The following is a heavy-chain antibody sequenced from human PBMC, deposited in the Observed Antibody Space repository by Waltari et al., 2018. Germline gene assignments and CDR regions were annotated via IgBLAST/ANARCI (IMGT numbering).Heavy chain of an antibody. D-gene: IGHD6-13*01. J-gene: IGHJ5*02. CDR2: IYHSGST. CDR3: ARSSLIAAAGTNWFDP. CDR1: GYSISSGYH. V-gene: IGHV4-38-2*01. Sequence: QVQLQESGPGLVKPSETLSLTCAVSGYSISSGYHWGWIRQPPGKGLEWIGSIYHSGSTYYNPSLKSRVTISVDTSKNQFSLKLSSVTAADTAVYYCARSSLIAAAGTNWFDPWGQGTLVTVSS.